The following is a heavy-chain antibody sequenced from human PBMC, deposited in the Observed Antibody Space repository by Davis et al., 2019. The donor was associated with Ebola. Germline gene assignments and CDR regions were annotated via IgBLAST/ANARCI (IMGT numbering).Heavy chain of an antibody. J-gene: IGHJ4*02. CDR3: ARGRHDSSGYFY. V-gene: IGHV3-21*01. CDR1: GFTFSSYS. D-gene: IGHD3-22*01. CDR2: ISSSSSYT. Sequence: GESLKISCAASGFTFSSYSMNWVRQAPGKGLEWVSSISSSSSYTYYADSVKGRFTISRDNAKNALYLQMNSLRAEDTAVYYCARGRHDSSGYFYWGQGTLVTVSS.